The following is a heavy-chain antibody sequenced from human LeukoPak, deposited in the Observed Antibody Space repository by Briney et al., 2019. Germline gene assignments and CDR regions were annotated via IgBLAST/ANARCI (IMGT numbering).Heavy chain of an antibody. J-gene: IGHJ4*02. CDR1: GYTLTELS. CDR3: ATARGIDSSSWPTWIY. D-gene: IGHD6-13*01. CDR2: FDPEDGET. V-gene: IGHV1-24*01. Sequence: ASVKVSCKVSGYTLTELSMHWVRQAPGKGLEWMGGFDPEDGETIYAQKFQGRVTMTEDTSTDTAYMELSSLRSEDTAVYYCATARGIDSSSWPTWIYWGQGTLVTVSS.